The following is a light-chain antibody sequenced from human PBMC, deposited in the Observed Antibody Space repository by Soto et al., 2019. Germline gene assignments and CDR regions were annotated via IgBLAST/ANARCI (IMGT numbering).Light chain of an antibody. CDR3: QQYNSYPLT. CDR1: QSISSW. V-gene: IGKV1-5*03. CDR2: KAS. J-gene: IGKJ4*01. Sequence: QMTSSWSTLPAKIKDRVNITCRASQSISSWLAWYQQKPGKAPKLLIYKASSLESGVPSRFSVSGSGTEFTLTISSLQPDDFATYYCQQYNSYPLTFGGGTKVDIK.